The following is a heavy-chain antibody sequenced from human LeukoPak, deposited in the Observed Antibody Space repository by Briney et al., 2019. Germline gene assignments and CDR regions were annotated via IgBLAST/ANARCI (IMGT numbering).Heavy chain of an antibody. CDR2: IKSDGSKT. J-gene: IGHJ3*02. Sequence: AGGSLRLSCAASGFTFRSYWMHWVRQAPGKGPVWVSRIKSDGSKTSYADSVKGRFTISRDNAKNTLYLQMNSLRAEDTALYYCARDPHGGSGSDPHDAFDIWGQGTMVTVSS. D-gene: IGHD1-26*01. V-gene: IGHV3-74*01. CDR1: GFTFRSYW. CDR3: ARDPHGGSGSDPHDAFDI.